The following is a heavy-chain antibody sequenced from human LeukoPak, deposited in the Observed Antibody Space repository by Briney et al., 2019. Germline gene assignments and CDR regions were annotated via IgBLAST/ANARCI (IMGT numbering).Heavy chain of an antibody. J-gene: IGHJ4*02. CDR1: GFTFSSYA. CDR2: ISGSGDST. Sequence: PGGSLRLSCAASGFTFSSYAMSWVRQAPGKGLQWVSGISGSGDSTFYGDSVKGRFTISRDNSKNTLYLQMNSLRAEDTAVYYCAMGSSGYYNLYFDYWGQGTLVTVSS. V-gene: IGHV3-23*01. D-gene: IGHD3-22*01. CDR3: AMGSSGYYNLYFDY.